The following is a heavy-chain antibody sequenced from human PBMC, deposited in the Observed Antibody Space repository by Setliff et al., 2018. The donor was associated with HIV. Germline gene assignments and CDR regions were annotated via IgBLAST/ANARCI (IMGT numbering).Heavy chain of an antibody. CDR3: TRDRPVTLSRDVLYYFDY. Sequence: TVSGFRFGDYGLSWARQAPGKGLEWVGSIIPNIYGGKAQYAASAKGRFTISRDDSKSIAYLQMKSLKPEDTALYYCTRDRPVTLSRDVLYYFDYWGQGTLVTVSS. D-gene: IGHD3-22*01. V-gene: IGHV3-49*04. CDR2: IIPNIYGGKA. CDR1: GFRFGDYG. J-gene: IGHJ4*02.